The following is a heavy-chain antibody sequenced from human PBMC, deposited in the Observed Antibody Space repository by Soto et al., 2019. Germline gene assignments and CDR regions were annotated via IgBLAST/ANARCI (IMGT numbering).Heavy chain of an antibody. V-gene: IGHV3-53*01. CDR2: IYSGGTT. CDR1: GFTVSSTNY. D-gene: IGHD5-12*01. Sequence: EVQVVESGGGLIQPGGSLRLSCVVSGFTVSSTNYMSWVRQAPGKGLEWVSVIYSGGTTFYADSVKGRFTISRDNSKNTVYLQMNSLRAEDTAVYNGHGYGYWGQGTLVTVSS. CDR3: HGYGY. J-gene: IGHJ4*02.